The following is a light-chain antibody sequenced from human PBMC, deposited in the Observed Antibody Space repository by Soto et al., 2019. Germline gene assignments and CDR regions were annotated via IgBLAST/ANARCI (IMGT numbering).Light chain of an antibody. J-gene: IGLJ1*01. CDR3: ASYTTSSPYV. CDR2: DVS. CDR1: SSGVGGYSY. Sequence: QSALTQPASVSGSPGQSIAISCTGTSSGVGGYSYVSWYQQQPGKAPKLVISDVSNRPSGVSDRFSGSKSGNTASLTISGLQTEDEADYYCASYTTSSPYVFGTGTKVTVL. V-gene: IGLV2-14*01.